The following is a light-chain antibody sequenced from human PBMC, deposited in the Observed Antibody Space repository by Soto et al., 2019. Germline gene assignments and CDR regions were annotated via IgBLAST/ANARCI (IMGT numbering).Light chain of an antibody. Sequence: EIVMTQSPDTLSVSPGERATLSCRASQSVNRNLAWYQQKPGQAPRLLIYGASTRATGIPARFSGSGSGTEFTLTISSLQSEDFAVYYCQQYNNWPPYTFGQGTKVEIK. V-gene: IGKV3-15*01. J-gene: IGKJ2*01. CDR1: QSVNRN. CDR2: GAS. CDR3: QQYNNWPPYT.